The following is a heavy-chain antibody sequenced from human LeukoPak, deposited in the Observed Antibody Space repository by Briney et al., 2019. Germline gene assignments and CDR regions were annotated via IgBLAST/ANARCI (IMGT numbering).Heavy chain of an antibody. CDR1: GHLLKRCG. V-gene: IGHV3-30*03. J-gene: IGHJ5*02. Sequence: GGSQRLPWGPSGHLLKRCGVLGVRQAPGKGLDWVAVIAYDGSNKYYADSVKGRFTISRDNSKNTLYLQMDSLRVEDTAVYYYATGPGDECRSPIGLWGQGTLVTVSS. D-gene: IGHD5/OR15-5a*01. CDR3: ATGPGDECRSPIGL. CDR2: IAYDGSNK.